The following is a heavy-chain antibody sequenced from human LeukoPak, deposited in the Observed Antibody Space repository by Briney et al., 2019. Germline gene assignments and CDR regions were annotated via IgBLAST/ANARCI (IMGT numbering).Heavy chain of an antibody. J-gene: IGHJ3*02. V-gene: IGHV3-53*01. CDR3: ARDSLGVEDGYNDGAFDI. CDR1: GFTVSSNY. D-gene: IGHD5-24*01. Sequence: PGGSLRLSCAASGFTVSSNYMSWVRQAPGKGLEWVSVIYSGGSTYYADSVKGRFTISRDNSKNTLYLQMNSLRAEDTAVYYCARDSLGVEDGYNDGAFDIWGQGTMVTVSS. CDR2: IYSGGST.